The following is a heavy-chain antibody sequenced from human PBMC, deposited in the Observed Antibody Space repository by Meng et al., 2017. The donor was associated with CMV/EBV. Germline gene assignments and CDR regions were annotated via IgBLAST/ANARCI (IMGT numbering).Heavy chain of an antibody. V-gene: IGHV3-53*01. CDR3: ARVATVRFLEVSGMDV. CDR2: IYSGGST. Sequence: GESLKISCAASGFTVSSNYMSWVRQAPGKGLEWASVIYSGGSTYYADSVKGRFTISRDNSKNTLYLQMNSLRAEDTAVYYCARVATVRFLEVSGMDVWGQGTTVTVSS. D-gene: IGHD3-3*01. J-gene: IGHJ6*02. CDR1: GFTVSSNY.